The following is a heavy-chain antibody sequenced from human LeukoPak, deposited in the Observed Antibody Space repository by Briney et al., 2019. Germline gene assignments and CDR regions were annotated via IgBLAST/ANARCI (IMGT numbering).Heavy chain of an antibody. V-gene: IGHV3-21*01. D-gene: IGHD2-2*01. J-gene: IGHJ4*02. Sequence: GGSLRLSCAASGFTFSSYSMSWVRQAPGKGLEWVSAISSSGSYIYYADSVKGRFTISRDNAKNSLYLQMNSLIAEDTAVGYCARETSAWYQLPRWYYFRYWGQGTLVTVSS. CDR2: ISSSGSYI. CDR3: ARETSAWYQLPRWYYFRY. CDR1: GFTFSSYS.